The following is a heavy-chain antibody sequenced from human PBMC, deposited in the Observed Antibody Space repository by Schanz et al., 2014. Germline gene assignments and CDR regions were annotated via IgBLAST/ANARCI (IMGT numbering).Heavy chain of an antibody. CDR3: TRDVRLDRRGNWFDP. V-gene: IGHV3-23*04. J-gene: IGHJ5*01. D-gene: IGHD1-1*01. Sequence: EVQLVASGGGLAQPGGSLRLSCAASGFTFSSYAMTWVRQVPGKGLEWLSAILGLASTTYYADSVKGRFTISRDNSKNLLYLQMNSLRAEDTAVYYCTRDVRLDRRGNWFDPWGQGTLVTVSS. CDR1: GFTFSSYA. CDR2: ILGLASTT.